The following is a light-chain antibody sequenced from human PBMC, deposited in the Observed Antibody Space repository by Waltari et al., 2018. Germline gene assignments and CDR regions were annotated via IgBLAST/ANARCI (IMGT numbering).Light chain of an antibody. J-gene: IGLJ3*02. CDR3: RSADRIPTHGV. Sequence: YQQQPTQAPLLFLYKASERPSGITERFFGARTATTVALTISGGQAADEADYYCRSADRIPTHGVFGGGTKLTVL. CDR2: KAS. V-gene: IGLV3-25*03.